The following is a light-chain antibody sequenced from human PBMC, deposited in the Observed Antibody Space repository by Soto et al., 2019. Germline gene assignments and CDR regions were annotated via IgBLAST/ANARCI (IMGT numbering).Light chain of an antibody. J-gene: IGLJ3*02. CDR3: TSYTNNKTWV. V-gene: IGLV2-14*01. Sequence: QFALTQPASVSGSRGQSITISCTGTSSDVGGYNFVSWYQQHPGKAPKFMIYEVINRPSGVSNRFSGSKSGNTASLTISGLQAEDEADYYCTSYTNNKTWVFGGGTKVTVL. CDR2: EVI. CDR1: SSDVGGYNF.